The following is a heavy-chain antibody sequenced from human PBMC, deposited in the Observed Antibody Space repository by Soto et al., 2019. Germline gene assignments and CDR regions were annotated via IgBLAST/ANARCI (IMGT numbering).Heavy chain of an antibody. CDR1: GFNFDDYA. Sequence: EVQLVESGGGLVQPGGSLRLSCAASGFNFDDYAMHWVRQAPGKGLEWVSGISWNSAIIDYADSVKGRFTISRDNAKNSLYLQMRSLRAEDTALYYCTKGQGYLVGATLHYWGQGTLVTVSS. D-gene: IGHD1-26*01. J-gene: IGHJ4*02. CDR3: TKGQGYLVGATLHY. CDR2: ISWNSAII. V-gene: IGHV3-9*01.